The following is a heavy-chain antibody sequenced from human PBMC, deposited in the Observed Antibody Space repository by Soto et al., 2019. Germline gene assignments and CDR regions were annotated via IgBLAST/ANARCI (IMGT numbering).Heavy chain of an antibody. CDR3: AKGTWEARFDP. CDR2: IIPIFGTA. CDR1: GGTFSSYA. Sequence: SVKVSCKASGGTFSSYAISWVRQAPGQGLEWMGGIIPIFGTANYAQKFQGRVTITADESTSTAYMELSSLSSVTAADTAVYYCAKGTWEARFDPWGQGTLVTVSS. V-gene: IGHV1-69*13. J-gene: IGHJ5*02. D-gene: IGHD1-26*01.